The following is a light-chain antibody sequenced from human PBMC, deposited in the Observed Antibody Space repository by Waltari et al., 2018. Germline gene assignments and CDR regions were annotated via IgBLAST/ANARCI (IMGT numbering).Light chain of an antibody. V-gene: IGKV1-17*01. CDR1: QDIGSD. J-gene: IGKJ3*01. CDR2: SAS. CDR3: QQSYSTLFT. Sequence: DIQMTQSPASLSASMGDRVTITCRASQDIGSDLGWYQQKPGKAPKRLIYSASNLQRGVPSRFSGSGSGTEFALTISSLQPEDFATYYCQQSYSTLFTFGPGTKVDSK.